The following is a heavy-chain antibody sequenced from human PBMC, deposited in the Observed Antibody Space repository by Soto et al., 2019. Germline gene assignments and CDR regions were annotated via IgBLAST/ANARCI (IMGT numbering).Heavy chain of an antibody. CDR2: IWHDGGKK. CDR1: GFTFNTYG. J-gene: IGHJ4*02. V-gene: IGHV3-33*01. D-gene: IGHD1-26*01. Sequence: QVQLVESGRGVVQPGRSLRLSCAASGFTFNTYGMHWVRQAPGKGLEWVAVIWHDGGKKYYADSAKGRFTISRDNSKNTLFLQMNSLRAEDTAVYYCARDLGQGNGPFDYWGQGTLVTVSS. CDR3: ARDLGQGNGPFDY.